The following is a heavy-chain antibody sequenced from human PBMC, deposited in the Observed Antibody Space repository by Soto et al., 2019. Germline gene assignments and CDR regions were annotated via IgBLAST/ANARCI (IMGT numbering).Heavy chain of an antibody. D-gene: IGHD3-16*01. J-gene: IGHJ6*02. CDR2: ISESGEST. CDR3: AKPYVPWGANILSGRYYYVMDV. Sequence: EVQLLESGGGLVQPGGSMRLSCAASGFTFSTYTMTWVRQAPGKGLEWVSAISESGESTYYADSVKGRFTISRDDSQKRVYHQLNSLRVEDTAVYYCAKPYVPWGANILSGRYYYVMDVWGQGTTVTVSS. CDR1: GFTFSTYT. V-gene: IGHV3-23*01.